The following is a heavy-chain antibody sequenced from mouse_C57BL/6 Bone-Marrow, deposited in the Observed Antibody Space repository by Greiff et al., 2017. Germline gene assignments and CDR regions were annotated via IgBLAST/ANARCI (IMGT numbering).Heavy chain of an antibody. Sequence: EVQLQESGPGLVKPSQSLSLTCSVTGYSIPSGYYWNWIRQFPGNKLEWMGYISYDGSNNYNPSLKNRISITRETSKNQFFLKLNSVTTEETATYYCARDRYSNLWYFDVWGTGTTVTVSS. CDR3: ARDRYSNLWYFDV. J-gene: IGHJ1*03. V-gene: IGHV3-6*01. CDR1: GYSIPSGYY. D-gene: IGHD2-5*01. CDR2: ISYDGSN.